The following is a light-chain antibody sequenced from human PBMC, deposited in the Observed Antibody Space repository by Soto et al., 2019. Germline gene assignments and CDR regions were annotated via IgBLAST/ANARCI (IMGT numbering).Light chain of an antibody. Sequence: QSALTQPASVSGSPGQSITISCTGTSSDVGGYNYVSWYQQHPGKAPKLMIYEVSNRPSGVSNRFSGSKSGNTASLTISGLQAEDEADYYCSSYTSRRTYVFGTGNTVTVL. CDR3: SSYTSRRTYV. CDR2: EVS. CDR1: SSDVGGYNY. J-gene: IGLJ1*01. V-gene: IGLV2-14*01.